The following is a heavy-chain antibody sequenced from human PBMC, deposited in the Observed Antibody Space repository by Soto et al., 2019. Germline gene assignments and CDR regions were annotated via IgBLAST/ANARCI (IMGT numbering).Heavy chain of an antibody. V-gene: IGHV4-31*03. CDR2: IYYNGYT. CDR3: TAMHKWYPTDDA. Sequence: TLSLTCTVSGGSIRNGDFYWAWLRQRPGNGLEWIGYIYYNGYTNYSPSLESRLTLSVDTSKNQLSLKLKSVTAADTAMYYGTAMHKWYPTDDAWGQGIMVTVSS. D-gene: IGHD5-18*01. CDR1: GGSIRNGDFY. J-gene: IGHJ4*02.